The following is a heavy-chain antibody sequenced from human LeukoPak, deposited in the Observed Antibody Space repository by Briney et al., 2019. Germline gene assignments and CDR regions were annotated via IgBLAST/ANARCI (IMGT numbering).Heavy chain of an antibody. Sequence: PGGSLRLSCVASGFTFSSYAMSWVRQAPGKGLEWVSAISGSGGGTYYADSVKGRFTISRDNSKHTLYLQMNSLRAEDTAVYYCAKEPDIVVVPAAAYFDYWGQGTLVTVSS. D-gene: IGHD2-2*01. CDR3: AKEPDIVVVPAAAYFDY. J-gene: IGHJ4*02. CDR1: GFTFSSYA. V-gene: IGHV3-23*01. CDR2: ISGSGGGT.